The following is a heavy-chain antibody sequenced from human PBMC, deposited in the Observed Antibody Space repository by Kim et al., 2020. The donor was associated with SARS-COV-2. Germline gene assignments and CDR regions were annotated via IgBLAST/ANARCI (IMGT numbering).Heavy chain of an antibody. Sequence: GGSLRLSCSASGFTFSSYAMHWVRQAPGKGLEYVSAISSNGGSTYYADSVKGRFTISRDNSKNTLYLQMSSLRAEDTAVYYCVKFTSIMITFGGVDDAFDIWGQGTMVTVSS. V-gene: IGHV3-64D*09. CDR2: ISSNGGST. CDR1: GFTFSSYA. J-gene: IGHJ3*02. CDR3: VKFTSIMITFGGVDDAFDI. D-gene: IGHD3-16*01.